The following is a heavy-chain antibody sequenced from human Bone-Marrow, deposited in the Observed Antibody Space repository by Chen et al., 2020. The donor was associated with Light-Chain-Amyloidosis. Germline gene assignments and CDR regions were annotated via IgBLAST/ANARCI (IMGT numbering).Heavy chain of an antibody. J-gene: IGHJ6*03. Sequence: QLQLQESGPRVVKPSETLSLTCAVSGGSISGTSYDWVWIRQPPGKGLEWIGTFYYTGITYYNPSLKIRVTISVDMSKNQFSLILSSVTAADTAGYHCAREVPAVKKNYMDVWGKGTTVIVSS. V-gene: IGHV4-39*07. CDR3: AREVPAVKKNYMDV. CDR1: GGSISGTSYD. CDR2: FYYTGIT. D-gene: IGHD6-19*01.